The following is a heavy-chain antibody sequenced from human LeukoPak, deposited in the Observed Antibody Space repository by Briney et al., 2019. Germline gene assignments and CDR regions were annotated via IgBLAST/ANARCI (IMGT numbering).Heavy chain of an antibody. V-gene: IGHV1-46*01. J-gene: IGHJ4*02. Sequence: GASVKVSCKPSGYDFTTNYIHWVRQAPGHGLEWMGTINPSVGSTTYGQRFQGRVTMTRDTSTTTVYMDLSSLTSEDTAIYYCAKGYCTGASCYVLDSWGQGTLVTVSS. D-gene: IGHD2-15*01. CDR1: GYDFTTNY. CDR2: INPSVGST. CDR3: AKGYCTGASCYVLDS.